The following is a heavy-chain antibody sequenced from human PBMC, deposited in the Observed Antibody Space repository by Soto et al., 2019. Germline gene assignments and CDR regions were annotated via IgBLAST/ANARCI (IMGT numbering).Heavy chain of an antibody. J-gene: IGHJ3*02. V-gene: IGHV1-69*06. CDR3: ARPPTVFGATLAFDI. Sequence: SVKVSCKASGGTFSTSAISWVRQAPGQGLEWMGGIIPLFGPTNYAQKFQGRVTITADKSTSTAYMELSGLTSEDTAVYYCARPPTVFGATLAFDIWGQGTLVTV. CDR2: IIPLFGPT. CDR1: GGTFSTSA. D-gene: IGHD3-3*01.